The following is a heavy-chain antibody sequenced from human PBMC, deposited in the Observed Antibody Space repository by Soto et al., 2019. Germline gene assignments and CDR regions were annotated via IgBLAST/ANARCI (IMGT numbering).Heavy chain of an antibody. D-gene: IGHD3-3*01. CDR2: MWNDGSNK. V-gene: IGHV3-33*06. Sequence: QVQLVESGGGVDQPGWSLRLSCAASGFTFSSYGMHWVRQAPGKGLEWVAVMWNDGSNKYYADSVKGRFTISRDNSKNTVYLQMNSLRAEDTAVYYCAKEFWSGPFDYWGQGTLVTVSS. J-gene: IGHJ4*02. CDR3: AKEFWSGPFDY. CDR1: GFTFSSYG.